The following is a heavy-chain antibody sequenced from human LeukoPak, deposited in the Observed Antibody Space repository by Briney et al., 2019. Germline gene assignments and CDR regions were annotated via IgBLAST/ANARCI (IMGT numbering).Heavy chain of an antibody. J-gene: IGHJ5*02. V-gene: IGHV6-1*01. D-gene: IGHD3-10*01. Sequence: SQTLSLTCAISGDSVSSNSAAWNWIRQSPSRGLEWLGRTYYRSKWYNDYAVSVKSRITINPDTSKNRFSLQLNSVTPEDTAVYYCARSPITMVRGVIITNVNNWFDPWGQGTLVTVSS. CDR3: ARSPITMVRGVIITNVNNWFDP. CDR1: GDSVSSNSAA. CDR2: TYYRSKWYN.